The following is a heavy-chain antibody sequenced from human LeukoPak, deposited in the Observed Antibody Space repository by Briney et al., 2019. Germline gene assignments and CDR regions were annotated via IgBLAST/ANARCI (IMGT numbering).Heavy chain of an antibody. D-gene: IGHD6-19*01. CDR1: GFTLSSYG. Sequence: GGTLRLSCAASGFTLSSYGLNWVRQAPGKGLEWVSSNSDSGSDIYYADSGKGRFTISRDNAKKSLYLQMNSLRAEDTAVYYCARGGVSRIAVAGTYAFDIWGRGTMVTVSS. CDR2: NSDSGSDI. V-gene: IGHV3-21*01. J-gene: IGHJ3*02. CDR3: ARGGVSRIAVAGTYAFDI.